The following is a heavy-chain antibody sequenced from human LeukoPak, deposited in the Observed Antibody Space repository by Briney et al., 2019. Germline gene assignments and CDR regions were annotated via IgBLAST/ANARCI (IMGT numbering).Heavy chain of an antibody. CDR3: ARDPGRDSSGRHDAFDI. D-gene: IGHD3-22*01. J-gene: IGHJ3*02. CDR2: IIPIFGTA. CDR1: GGTFSSYA. V-gene: IGHV1-69*13. Sequence: SVKVSCKASGGTFSSYAISWVRQAPGQGLEWMGGIIPIFGTANYAQKFQGRVTITADESTSTAYMELSSLRSEDTAVYYCARDPGRDSSGRHDAFDIWGQGTMVTISS.